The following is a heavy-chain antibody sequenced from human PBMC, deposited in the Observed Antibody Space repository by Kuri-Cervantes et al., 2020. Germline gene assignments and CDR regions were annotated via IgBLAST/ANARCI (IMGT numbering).Heavy chain of an antibody. Sequence: GGSLRLSCAASGFTFSSYGMHWVRQAPGKGLEWVAVIWYDGSNKYYADSVKGRFTISRDNSKNTLYLQMNSLRAEDTAVYYCAKDRSGYDSAGFDYWGQGTLVTVSS. V-gene: IGHV3-30*02. CDR3: AKDRSGYDSAGFDY. CDR1: GFTFSSYG. CDR2: IWYDGSNK. D-gene: IGHD5-12*01. J-gene: IGHJ4*02.